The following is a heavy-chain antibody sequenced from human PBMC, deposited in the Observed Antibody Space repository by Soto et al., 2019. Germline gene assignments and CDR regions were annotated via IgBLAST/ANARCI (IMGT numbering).Heavy chain of an antibody. V-gene: IGHV1-3*01. CDR2: INAGNGNT. D-gene: IGHD2-8*01. J-gene: IGHJ6*02. CDR1: GYTFTSYA. Sequence: QVQLVQSGAEVKKPGASVKVSCKASGYTFTSYAMHWVRQAPGQRLEWMGWINAGNGNTKYSQKFQGRVTITRDTSASTDYMELRSLRSEDTAVYYCARDIVLMVYAIPFYYYYGMDVWGQGTTVTVSS. CDR3: ARDIVLMVYAIPFYYYYGMDV.